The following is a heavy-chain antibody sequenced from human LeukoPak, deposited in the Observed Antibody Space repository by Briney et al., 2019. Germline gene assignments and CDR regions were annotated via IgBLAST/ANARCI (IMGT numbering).Heavy chain of an antibody. CDR2: ISSSSSYI. J-gene: IGHJ5*02. V-gene: IGHV3-21*01. Sequence: GGSLRLSCAASGFTFSSYSMNWVRQAPGKGLEWVSSISSSSSYIYYADSVKGRFTISRDNAKNSLYLQMNSLRAEDTAVYYCARDECSSTSCYFWFDPWGQGTLVTVSS. CDR1: GFTFSSYS. CDR3: ARDECSSTSCYFWFDP. D-gene: IGHD2-2*01.